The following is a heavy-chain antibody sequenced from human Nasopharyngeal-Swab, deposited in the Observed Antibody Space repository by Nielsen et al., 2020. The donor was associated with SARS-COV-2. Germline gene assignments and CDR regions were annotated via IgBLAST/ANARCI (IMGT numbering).Heavy chain of an antibody. CDR2: INHNERT. CDR3: ARAGRVGDAYTGLDV. J-gene: IGHJ6*02. V-gene: IGHV4-34*01. CDR1: GGSFNGFY. D-gene: IGHD5-24*01. Sequence: GSLRLSCSVSGGSFNGFYWNWIRQAPGKGLEWIGEINHNERTNYNPSLKSRIAMLVDTSNNQVSLKVSSVSAGDTAVYYCARAGRVGDAYTGLDVWGPGTTVTVSS.